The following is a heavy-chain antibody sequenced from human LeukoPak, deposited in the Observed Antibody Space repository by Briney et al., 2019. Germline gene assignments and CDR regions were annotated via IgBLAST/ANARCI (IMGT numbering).Heavy chain of an antibody. V-gene: IGHV3-23*01. CDR2: IGGDVRT. D-gene: IGHD4-23*01. Sequence: GGSLRLSCEASGFTFSSNAMSWVRQAPGKGLEWVSGIGGDVRTHYADSVKGRFTISRDNSKNTMYLQMNSLRAEDTAVYYCARDYGGSSPFDYWGQGTLVTVSS. CDR3: ARDYGGSSPFDY. J-gene: IGHJ4*02. CDR1: GFTFSSNA.